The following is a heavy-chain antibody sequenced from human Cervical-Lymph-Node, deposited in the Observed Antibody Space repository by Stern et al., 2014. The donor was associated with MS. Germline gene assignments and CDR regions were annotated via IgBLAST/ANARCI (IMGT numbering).Heavy chain of an antibody. V-gene: IGHV1-46*03. D-gene: IGHD2-15*01. Sequence: QVQLVQSGPEVRKPGASVKVSCRASGYTFTNFYLHWVRQAPGQGLEWMGIINPSDGSTKFARKFEGRVSMTRDTSTRTVYMELSSLRSEDTAVYYCTRCQDVVLVPAAQPENYYYGLDVWGKGTTVTVSA. CDR1: GYTFTNFY. J-gene: IGHJ6*04. CDR3: TRCQDVVLVPAAQPENYYYGLDV. CDR2: INPSDGST.